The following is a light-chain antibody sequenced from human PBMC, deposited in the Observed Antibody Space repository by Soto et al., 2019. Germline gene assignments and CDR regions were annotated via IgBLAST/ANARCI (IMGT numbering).Light chain of an antibody. CDR2: AAS. Sequence: EIVLTQSPCTLSVSPGETVTLSCRASQSVSSNLAWYQQKPGQAPRLLIYAASTRATGIPARFSGSGSGTEFTLIISSLQSEDFAVYYCQQYNNWPRTFGQGTKVDIK. CDR1: QSVSSN. J-gene: IGKJ1*01. V-gene: IGKV3-15*01. CDR3: QQYNNWPRT.